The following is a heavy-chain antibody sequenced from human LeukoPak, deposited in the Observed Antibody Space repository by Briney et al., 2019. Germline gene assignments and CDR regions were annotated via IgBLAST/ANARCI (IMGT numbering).Heavy chain of an antibody. D-gene: IGHD6-6*01. V-gene: IGHV4-39*01. CDR3: TSEISSASNY. CDR1: GCSISSSSYY. Sequence: SETLSLTCTVSGCSISSSSYYWGWIRQPPGEGLEWIGSIYYTGSTYYSPSLKSRLTISADTYKNEFSLKLSSVTAADTAVYYCTSEISSASNYWGQGTLVTVSS. J-gene: IGHJ4*02. CDR2: IYYTGST.